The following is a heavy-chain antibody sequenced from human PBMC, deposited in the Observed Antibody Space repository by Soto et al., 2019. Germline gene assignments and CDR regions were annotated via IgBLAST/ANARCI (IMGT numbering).Heavy chain of an antibody. D-gene: IGHD3-22*01. V-gene: IGHV4-61*01. CDR1: GGSVSSGSYY. J-gene: IGHJ4*02. CDR2: IYYSGST. CDR3: ARVVITSFYFDY. Sequence: SETLSLTCTVSGGSVSSGSYYWSWIRQPPGKGLEWIGYIYYSGSTNYNPSLKSRVTISVDTSKNQFSLKLSSVTAADTAVYYCARVVITSFYFDYWGQGTPVTVSS.